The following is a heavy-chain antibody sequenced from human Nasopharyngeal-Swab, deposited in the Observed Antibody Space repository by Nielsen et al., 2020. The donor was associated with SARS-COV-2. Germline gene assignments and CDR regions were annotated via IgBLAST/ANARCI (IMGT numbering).Heavy chain of an antibody. D-gene: IGHD4-17*01. CDR2: IKQDGGEK. J-gene: IGHJ4*02. CDR3: VRDVIATVITPPDY. CDR1: GFTFSSYW. V-gene: IGHV3-7*01. Sequence: GESLKISCAASGFTFSSYWMSWVRQAPGKGLEWVANIKQDGGEKNYVDSVKGRFTISRDNAKNSLYLQMNTLRAEDTAVYYCVRDVIATVITPPDYWGQGTLVTVSS.